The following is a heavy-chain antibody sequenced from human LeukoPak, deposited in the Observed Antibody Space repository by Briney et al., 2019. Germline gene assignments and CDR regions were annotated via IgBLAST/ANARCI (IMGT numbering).Heavy chain of an antibody. Sequence: SETLSLTCTVSGGSISSSSYYWGWIRQPPGKGLEWIGSIYHTGTTYHNPSLKSRVTISGDTSKNQVSLKLSSVTAADTAVYFCARVRNSGGYTYNWVWYFDLWGRGALVTVSS. CDR1: GGSISSSSYY. D-gene: IGHD5-18*01. V-gene: IGHV4-39*07. CDR3: ARVRNSGGYTYNWVWYFDL. CDR2: IYHTGTT. J-gene: IGHJ2*01.